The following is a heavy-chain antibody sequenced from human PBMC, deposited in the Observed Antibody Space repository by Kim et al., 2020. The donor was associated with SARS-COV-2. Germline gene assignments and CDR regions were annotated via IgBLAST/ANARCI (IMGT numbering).Heavy chain of an antibody. Sequence: SVKVSCKASGGSFRNYGIIWVRQAPGQGLEWMGGIIPSLGTSKSTQKFQDRLSFTADESTSTYFMELTSLTYDDTAVYYCATGLRAFSPGGYTFPPSDQWGQGTLVTVSS. V-gene: IGHV1-69*13. CDR2: IIPSLGTS. CDR3: ATGLRAFSPGGYTFPPSDQ. D-gene: IGHD2-2*02. J-gene: IGHJ4*02. CDR1: GGSFRNYG.